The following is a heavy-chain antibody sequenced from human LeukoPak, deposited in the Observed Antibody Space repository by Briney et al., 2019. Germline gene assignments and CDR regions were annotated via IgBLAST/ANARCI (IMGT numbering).Heavy chain of an antibody. V-gene: IGHV1-18*01. CDR2: ISAYNGNT. CDR1: GYTFTSYG. Sequence: ASVKVSCKASGYTFTSYGISWVRQAPGQGLEGMGWISAYNGNTNYAQKLQGRVTMTTDTSTSTAYMELRSLRSDDTAVYYCAREAIVRYYYYYMDVWGKGTTVTVSS. J-gene: IGHJ6*03. D-gene: IGHD3-22*01. CDR3: AREAIVRYYYYYMDV.